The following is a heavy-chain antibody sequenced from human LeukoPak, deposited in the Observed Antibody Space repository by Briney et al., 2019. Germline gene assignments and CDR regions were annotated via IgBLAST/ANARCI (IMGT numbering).Heavy chain of an antibody. Sequence: PGGSLRLSCAASGFTFSNFVMSWVRRAPGKGLEWVSYIDGGGGSTNYADSVKGRFTISRDNAKNSLYLQMNSLRAEDTALYYCARGWHWFDPWGQGTLVTVSS. CDR2: IDGGGGST. D-gene: IGHD5-24*01. J-gene: IGHJ5*02. CDR3: ARGWHWFDP. V-gene: IGHV3-23*01. CDR1: GFTFSNFV.